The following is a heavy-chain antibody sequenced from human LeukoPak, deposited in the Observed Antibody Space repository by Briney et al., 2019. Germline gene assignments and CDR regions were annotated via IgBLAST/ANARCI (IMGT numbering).Heavy chain of an antibody. CDR2: IYSSGST. Sequence: SETLSLTCIVSGGSISSYYWSWIRQPAGKGLEWIGRIYSSGSTNYNPSLKSRVTMSVDTSKNQFSLKLTSVTAADTAVYYCARTTVGGTWDYWGQGTLVTISS. D-gene: IGHD2-15*01. CDR3: ARTTVGGTWDY. J-gene: IGHJ4*02. V-gene: IGHV4-4*07. CDR1: GGSISSYY.